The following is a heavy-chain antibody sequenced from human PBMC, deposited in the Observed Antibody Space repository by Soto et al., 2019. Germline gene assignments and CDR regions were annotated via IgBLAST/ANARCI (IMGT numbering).Heavy chain of an antibody. CDR1: GGSISSGDYY. CDR2: IYYSGST. V-gene: IGHV4-30-4*01. J-gene: IGHJ3*02. Sequence: PSETVSLTCTVSGGSISSGDYYWSWIRQPPGKGLEWIGYIYYSGSTYYNPSLKSRVTISVDTSKNQFSLKLSSVTAADTAVYYCARGYCSSTSCYTVSAAAGRAFDIWGQGTMVTVSS. D-gene: IGHD2-2*02. CDR3: ARGYCSSTSCYTVSAAAGRAFDI.